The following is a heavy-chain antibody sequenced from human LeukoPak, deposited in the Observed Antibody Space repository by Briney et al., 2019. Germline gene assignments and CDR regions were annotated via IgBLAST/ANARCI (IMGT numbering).Heavy chain of an antibody. Sequence: GRSLRLSCAASEFTFSSYAMHWVRQAPGKGLDWVAVISHDGSNKFYAGSVKGRFTISRDNSKNTLYLQMNSLRAEDTAVYYCSSTLDYYYYGMDVWGQGTTVTVSS. J-gene: IGHJ6*02. D-gene: IGHD2-2*01. CDR2: ISHDGSNK. CDR3: SSTLDYYYYGMDV. V-gene: IGHV3-30-3*01. CDR1: EFTFSSYA.